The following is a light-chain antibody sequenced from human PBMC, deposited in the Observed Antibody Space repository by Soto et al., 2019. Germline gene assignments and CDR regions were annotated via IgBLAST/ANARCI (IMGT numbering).Light chain of an antibody. CDR2: GAS. V-gene: IGKV3-15*01. J-gene: IGKJ1*01. CDR1: QSVSSN. CDR3: QQYNNWHS. Sequence: ELVMTQSPATLSVSPGERATLSCRASQSVSSNLAWYQQKPGQAPRLLIYGASTRATGIPARFSGSGSGTEFTLTISSLQSEDFAVYYCQQYNNWHSFGQGTKV.